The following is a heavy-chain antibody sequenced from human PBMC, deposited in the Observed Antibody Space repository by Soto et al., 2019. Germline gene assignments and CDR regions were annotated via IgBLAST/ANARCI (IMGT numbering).Heavy chain of an antibody. CDR3: AQSGSYNYYFDY. D-gene: IGHD1-26*01. Sequence: QVQLVESGGGVVQPGRSLRLSCAASGFTFSSYGMHWVRQAPGKGLEGVAVISYDGSNKYYADSVKGRFTISRDNSKNTLYLQMNSLRAEDTAVYYCAQSGSYNYYFDYWGQGTLVTVSS. J-gene: IGHJ4*02. CDR1: GFTFSSYG. CDR2: ISYDGSNK. V-gene: IGHV3-30*18.